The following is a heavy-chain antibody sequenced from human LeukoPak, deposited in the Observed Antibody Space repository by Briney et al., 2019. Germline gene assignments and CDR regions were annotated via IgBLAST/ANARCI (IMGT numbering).Heavy chain of an antibody. V-gene: IGHV3-23*01. CDR2: ISGSGDST. CDR1: GFTLSSYA. J-gene: IGHJ6*04. CDR3: AKENSIPVAGTSGDYYYYGMDV. D-gene: IGHD6-19*01. Sequence: QPGASMRLSCVASGFTLSSYALSWVRLAPGEGLEWVSAISGSGDSTYYTDSVKGRFSISRDNSKNTLYLQMNSLRAEDTAVYYCAKENSIPVAGTSGDYYYYGMDVWGKGTTVTVSS.